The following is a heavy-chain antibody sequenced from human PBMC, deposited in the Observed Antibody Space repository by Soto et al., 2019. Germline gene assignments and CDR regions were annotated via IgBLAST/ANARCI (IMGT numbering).Heavy chain of an antibody. CDR2: IKKKADGGTA. D-gene: IGHD6-19*01. CDR3: RTQWLD. Sequence: PGGSLRLSCAASGFTFTDAWMSWVRQAPGKGLEWVGLIKKKADGGTAEYAAPLKGRFTISRDDSKNTLYLQMNSLKTEDTAVYYCRTQWLDWGQGTLVTVSS. J-gene: IGHJ4*02. CDR1: GFTFTDAW. V-gene: IGHV3-15*01.